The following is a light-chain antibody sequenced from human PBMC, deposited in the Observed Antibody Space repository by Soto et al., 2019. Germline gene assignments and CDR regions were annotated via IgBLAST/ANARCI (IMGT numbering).Light chain of an antibody. Sequence: QSALTQPASVSGSPGQSITISCTGTSSDVGAYNYVSWYQQYPGKAPKLMIYEVSNRPSGVSNRFSGSKSGNTASLTISGLQAEDEADYYCSSYTSSSTTLVFGGGTKLTVL. J-gene: IGLJ2*01. CDR2: EVS. V-gene: IGLV2-14*01. CDR1: SSDVGAYNY. CDR3: SSYTSSSTTLV.